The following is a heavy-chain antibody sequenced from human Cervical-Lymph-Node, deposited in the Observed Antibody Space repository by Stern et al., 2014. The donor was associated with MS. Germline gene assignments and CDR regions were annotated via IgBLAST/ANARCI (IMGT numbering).Heavy chain of an antibody. J-gene: IGHJ3*02. V-gene: IGHV1-58*01. CDR1: GFTFTSSA. D-gene: IGHD3-22*01. CDR3: AAEPMYYSDSVGAFDI. CDR2: IVVGSGNT. Sequence: QIQLVQSGPEVKKPGTSVKVSCKASGFTFTSSAVQWVRQAPGQRLEWIGWIVVGSGNTNYAQKFQERVTITRDMSTSTAYMELSSLRSEDTAVYYCAAEPMYYSDSVGAFDIWGQGTMVTVSS.